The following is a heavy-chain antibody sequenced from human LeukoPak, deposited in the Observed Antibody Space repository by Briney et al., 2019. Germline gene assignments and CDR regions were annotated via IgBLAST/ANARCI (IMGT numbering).Heavy chain of an antibody. D-gene: IGHD2-21*02. CDR1: GGSISSYY. Sequence: SETLSLTCTVSGGSISSYYWSWIRQPAGKGLEWIGRIYTSGSTNYNPSLKSRVTMSVDTSKNQFSLKLSSVTAADTAVYYCARAQDCGGDCYSYDYWGQGTLVTVSS. J-gene: IGHJ4*02. V-gene: IGHV4-4*07. CDR2: IYTSGST. CDR3: ARAQDCGGDCYSYDY.